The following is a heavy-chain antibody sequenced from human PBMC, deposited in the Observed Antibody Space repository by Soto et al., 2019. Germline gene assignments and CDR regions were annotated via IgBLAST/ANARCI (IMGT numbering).Heavy chain of an antibody. CDR3: ARDLRFLEWRDHTSNWFDP. CDR1: GGSFSGYY. D-gene: IGHD3-3*01. V-gene: IGHV4-34*01. Sequence: SETLSLTCAVYGGSFSGYYWSWIRQPPGKGLEWIGEINHSGSTNYNPSLKSRVTISVDTSKNQFSLKLSSVTAADTAVYYCARDLRFLEWRDHTSNWFDPWGQGTLVTVSS. CDR2: INHSGST. J-gene: IGHJ5*02.